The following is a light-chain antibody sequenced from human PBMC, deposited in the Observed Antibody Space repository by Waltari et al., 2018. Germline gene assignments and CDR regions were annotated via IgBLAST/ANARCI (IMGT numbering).Light chain of an antibody. Sequence: AIRMTQSPSSLSASTGDSVTITCRASQGISSYLDWYQQKPGKAPKLLIYAASTLQSGVPSRFSGSGSGTDFTLTISCLQSEDFATYYCQQYYSYPTFGQGTKVEIK. J-gene: IGKJ1*01. CDR2: AAS. V-gene: IGKV1-8*01. CDR1: QGISSY. CDR3: QQYYSYPT.